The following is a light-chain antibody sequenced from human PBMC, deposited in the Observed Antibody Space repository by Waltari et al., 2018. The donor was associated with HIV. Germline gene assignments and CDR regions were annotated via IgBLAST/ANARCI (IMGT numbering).Light chain of an antibody. V-gene: IGLV2-23*02. CDR1: SSNVGCDYL. CDR2: EVT. J-gene: IGLJ1*01. CDR3: CSCPRSGIRYV. Sequence: QSALTQPASVSGSPGQSITIPCTGTSSNVGCDYLVSWYQQHPGEAPKLIIYEVTKRPSGVSNRFSGSKSGNTASLTISGLQAEDEADYYCCSCPRSGIRYVFGTGTKVTVL.